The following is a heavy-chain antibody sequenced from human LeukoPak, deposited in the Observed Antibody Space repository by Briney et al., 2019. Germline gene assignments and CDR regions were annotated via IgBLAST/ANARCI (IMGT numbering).Heavy chain of an antibody. V-gene: IGHV1-69*06. CDR1: GGTFSSYA. Sequence: SVKVSCKASGGTFSSYAISWVRQAPGRGLEWMGGIIPIFGTANYAQKFQGRVTITADKSTSTAYMELSSLRSEDTAVYYCARGGSGSYGEYFDYWGQGTLVTVSS. CDR3: ARGGSGSYGEYFDY. J-gene: IGHJ4*02. CDR2: IIPIFGTA. D-gene: IGHD1-26*01.